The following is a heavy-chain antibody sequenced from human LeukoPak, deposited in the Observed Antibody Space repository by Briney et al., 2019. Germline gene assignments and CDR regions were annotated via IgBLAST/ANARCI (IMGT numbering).Heavy chain of an antibody. D-gene: IGHD3-3*01. CDR2: ISGSGGST. Sequence: PGGSLRLSCAASGFTFSSYAMSWVRQAPGKGLEWVSAISGSGGSTYYADSVKGRFTISRDNSKNTLYLQMNSLRAEDTAVYYCAKGSEYYDFWSGGYGMDVWGQGTTVTVSS. J-gene: IGHJ6*02. CDR1: GFTFSSYA. CDR3: AKGSEYYDFWSGGYGMDV. V-gene: IGHV3-23*01.